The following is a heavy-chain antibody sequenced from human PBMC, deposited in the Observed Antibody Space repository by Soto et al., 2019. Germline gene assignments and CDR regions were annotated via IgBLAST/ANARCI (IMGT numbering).Heavy chain of an antibody. CDR1: GFTFSDYY. V-gene: IGHV3-11*01. Sequence: GGSLRLSCAASGFTFSDYYMSWIRQAPGKGLEWVSYISSSGSTIYYADSVKGRFTISRDNAKNSLYLQMNSLRAEDTAVYYCARALGFLEPAGAGIDYWGQGTLVTVSS. CDR3: ARALGFLEPAGAGIDY. CDR2: ISSSGSTI. J-gene: IGHJ4*02. D-gene: IGHD1-1*01.